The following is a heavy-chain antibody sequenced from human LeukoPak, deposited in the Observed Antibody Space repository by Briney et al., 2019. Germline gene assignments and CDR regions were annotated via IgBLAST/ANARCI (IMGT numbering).Heavy chain of an antibody. J-gene: IGHJ4*02. CDR1: GFTFTSSA. V-gene: IGHV1-18*01. CDR3: ARHSSSWYADYFDY. CDR2: ISAYNGNT. Sequence: ASVKVSCKASGFTFTSSAMQWVRQARGQRLEWMGWISAYNGNTNYAQKLQGRVTMTTDTSTSTAYMELRSLRSDDTAVYYCARHSSSWYADYFDYWGQGTLVTVSS. D-gene: IGHD6-13*01.